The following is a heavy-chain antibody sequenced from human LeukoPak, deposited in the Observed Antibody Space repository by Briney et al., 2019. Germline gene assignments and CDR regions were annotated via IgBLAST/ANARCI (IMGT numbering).Heavy chain of an antibody. CDR1: GGSISSYY. D-gene: IGHD6-19*01. CDR3: ARGGGWSPYYFDY. V-gene: IGHV4-59*01. CDR2: IYSSGST. J-gene: IGHJ4*02. Sequence: SETLSLTCTVSGGSISSYYWSWIRQPPGKGLEWIAYIYSSGSTSYNPSLKSRVTISVDTSENQFSLKWSSVTAADTAVYYCARGGGWSPYYFDYWGQGTLDTVSS.